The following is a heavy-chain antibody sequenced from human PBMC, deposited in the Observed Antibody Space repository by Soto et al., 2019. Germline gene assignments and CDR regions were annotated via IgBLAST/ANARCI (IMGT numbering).Heavy chain of an antibody. Sequence: QVQLVQSGAEVKKPGASVKVSCKASGYTFTSYGISWVRQAPGQGLEWMGWISAYNGNTNYAQKLQGRVTMTTDTTTSTADMGLRGLRYDGTAGYYFARDISYPGYCCGGSCDREENYFDYWGQGTLVTVSS. CDR3: ARDISYPGYCCGGSCDREENYFDY. D-gene: IGHD2-15*01. CDR1: GYTFTSYG. CDR2: ISAYNGNT. V-gene: IGHV1-18*01. J-gene: IGHJ4*02.